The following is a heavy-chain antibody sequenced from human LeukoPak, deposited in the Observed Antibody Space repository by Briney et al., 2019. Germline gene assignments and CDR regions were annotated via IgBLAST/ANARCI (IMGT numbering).Heavy chain of an antibody. V-gene: IGHV3-21*01. J-gene: IGHJ4*02. D-gene: IGHD1-20*01. CDR1: GFTFSSYS. Sequence: KPGGSLRLSCAASGFTFSSYSMNWVRQAPGEGLEWVSSISSSSSYIYYADSVKGRFTISRDNAKNSLYLQMNSLRAADTAVYYCARVNWNDVGVDYWGQGTLVTVSS. CDR2: ISSSSSYI. CDR3: ARVNWNDVGVDY.